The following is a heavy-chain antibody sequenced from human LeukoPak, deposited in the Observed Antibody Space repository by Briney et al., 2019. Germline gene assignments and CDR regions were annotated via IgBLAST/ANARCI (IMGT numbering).Heavy chain of an antibody. J-gene: IGHJ4*02. CDR3: ARADSLGNYYDL. V-gene: IGHV1-3*01. CDR2: INGGDGDT. CDR1: GYTFTTYA. D-gene: IGHD3-10*01. Sequence: ASVKVSCKASGYTFTTYAIHWVRQAPGQRPEWMGWINGGDGDTRYSQNFQDRVTLTRDTSATTAYMELSSLRSEDTAAYFCARADSLGNYYDLWGQGTLVTVSS.